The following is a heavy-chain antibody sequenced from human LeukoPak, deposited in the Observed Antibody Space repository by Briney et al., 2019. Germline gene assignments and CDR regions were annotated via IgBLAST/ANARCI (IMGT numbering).Heavy chain of an antibody. V-gene: IGHV4-38-2*02. CDR2: IYHSGST. D-gene: IGHD6-13*01. CDR3: ARGRAPKIAAAGFDY. Sequence: SETLSLTCTVSGYSISSGYYWGWIRQPPGKGLEWIGSIYHSGSTYYNPSLKSRVTISVDTSKNQFSLKLSSVTAADTAVYYCARGRAPKIAAAGFDYWGQGTLVTVSS. CDR1: GYSISSGYY. J-gene: IGHJ4*02.